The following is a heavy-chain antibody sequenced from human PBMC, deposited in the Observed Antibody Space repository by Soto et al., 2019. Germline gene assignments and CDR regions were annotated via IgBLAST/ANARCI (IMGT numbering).Heavy chain of an antibody. CDR2: ISYDGSNK. J-gene: IGHJ6*02. CDR1: GFTFSSYG. D-gene: IGHD6-13*01. CDR3: AKPRKGAAGRQHLRMDV. V-gene: IGHV3-30*18. Sequence: QVQLVESGGGVVQPGRSLRLSCAASGFTFSSYGMHWVRQAPGKGLEWVAVISYDGSNKYYADSVKGRFTISRDNSKDTQYLQIDRLRDGGTAVYFCAKPRKGAAGRQHLRMDVWGQGTTVTVSS.